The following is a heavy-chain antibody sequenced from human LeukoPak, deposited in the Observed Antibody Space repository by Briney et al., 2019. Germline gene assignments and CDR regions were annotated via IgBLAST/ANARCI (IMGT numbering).Heavy chain of an antibody. CDR3: VRDPPSSGWSFDY. CDR2: ISYDGSNK. V-gene: IGHV3-30*03. CDR1: GFTFSSYG. Sequence: QPGGSLRPSCAASGFTFSSYGMHWVRQAPGKGLEWVAVISYDGSNKYYADSVKGRFTISRDNSKNTLYLQMNSLRAEDTAVYYCVRDPPSSGWSFDYWGQGALVTVSS. J-gene: IGHJ4*02. D-gene: IGHD6-19*01.